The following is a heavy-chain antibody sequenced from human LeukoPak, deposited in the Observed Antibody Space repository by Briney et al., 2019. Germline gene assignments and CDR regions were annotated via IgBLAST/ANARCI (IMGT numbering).Heavy chain of an antibody. D-gene: IGHD3-22*01. Sequence: GASVKVSCKASGYTFTTYGISWVRQAPGQGLEWMGWISDYNGNTNYAQKLQSRVTMTTDTSTSTAYMELRSLRSDDTAVYYCASLNGKNYDSRTNWFDPWGQGTLVTVSS. CDR3: ASLNGKNYDSRTNWFDP. V-gene: IGHV1-18*01. J-gene: IGHJ5*02. CDR2: ISDYNGNT. CDR1: GYTFTTYG.